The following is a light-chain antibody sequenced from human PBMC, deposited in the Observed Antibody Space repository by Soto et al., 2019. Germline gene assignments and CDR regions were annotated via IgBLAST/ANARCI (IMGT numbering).Light chain of an antibody. CDR1: NIGGKS. CDR2: HDG. CDR3: QVWGSNADPYVL. V-gene: IGLV3-21*04. Sequence: SYELTQPPSVSVAPGKTARITCGGNNIGGKSVHWYQLKPGQAPVLIIYHDGDRPSGIPERFSGSNSGNTATLTVSWVEAGDEADYYCQVWGSNADPYVLFGGGTKLTVL. J-gene: IGLJ2*01.